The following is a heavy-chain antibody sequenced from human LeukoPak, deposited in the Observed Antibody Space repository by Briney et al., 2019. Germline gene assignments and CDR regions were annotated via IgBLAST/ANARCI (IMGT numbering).Heavy chain of an antibody. J-gene: IGHJ3*02. CDR3: ASLKNYYDSSGYLVTDAFDI. V-gene: IGHV1-69*13. CDR1: GGIFSNYG. D-gene: IGHD3-22*01. Sequence: GASVKVSCKASGGIFSNYGISWVRQASGQGLEWMGGIIPIFRTADYAQKFQGRVTITADESTSTAYMELRSLKSDDTAVYYCASLKNYYDSSGYLVTDAFDIWGQGTMVTVSS. CDR2: IIPIFRTA.